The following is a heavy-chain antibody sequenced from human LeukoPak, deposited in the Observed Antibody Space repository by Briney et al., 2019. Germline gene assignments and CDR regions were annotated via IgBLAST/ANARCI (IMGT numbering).Heavy chain of an antibody. CDR2: IGQDGSEK. V-gene: IGHV3-7*02. CDR1: GLTLTAYW. J-gene: IGHJ4*02. D-gene: IGHD5/OR15-5a*01. CDR3: VSTATFDC. Sequence: PGGSLRLSCAASGLTLTAYWMSWVRQAPGKGLEWVANIGQDGSEKYYVDSVKGRFTISRDNAKNSLFLQMNSLRGEDTAVYYCVSTATFDCWGQGTLVTVSS.